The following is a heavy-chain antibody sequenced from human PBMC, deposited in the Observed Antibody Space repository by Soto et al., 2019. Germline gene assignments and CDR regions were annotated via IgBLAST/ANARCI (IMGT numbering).Heavy chain of an antibody. V-gene: IGHV3-23*01. CDR1: GFTFSTSA. Sequence: EVQLLESGGGLVQPGGSLRLSCAASGFTFSTSAMSWVRQAPGQGLEWVSGISGSGGTTYYADSVKGRFTISRDNSKNPLYLQLNSLRAEDTAVYYCAKRDIYYWGQGTLATVSS. J-gene: IGHJ4*02. CDR2: ISGSGGTT. CDR3: AKRDIYY.